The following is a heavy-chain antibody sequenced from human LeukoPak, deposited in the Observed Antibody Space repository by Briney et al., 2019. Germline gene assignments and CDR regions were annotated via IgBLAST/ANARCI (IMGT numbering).Heavy chain of an antibody. Sequence: SETLSLTCAVYGGSFSGYYWSWLRQPPGKGLEWIGEINHSGSTNYNPSLKSRVTISVDRSKNQFSLKLSSVTAADTAVYYCARGWINYDSYYYYMDVWGKGTTVTVSS. J-gene: IGHJ6*03. V-gene: IGHV4-34*01. D-gene: IGHD3-22*01. CDR3: ARGWINYDSYYYYMDV. CDR1: GGSFSGYY. CDR2: INHSGST.